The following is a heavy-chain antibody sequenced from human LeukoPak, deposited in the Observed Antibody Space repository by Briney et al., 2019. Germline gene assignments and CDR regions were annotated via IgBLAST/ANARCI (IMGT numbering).Heavy chain of an antibody. V-gene: IGHV3-74*01. Sequence: GGSLRLSCAASGFTFSSYWMHWVRQAPGKGLVWVSRINSVGSSTSYADSVKGRFTISRDNAKNKLYLQMNSLRAEDTAVYHCASQSLYWDFDYWGQGTLVTVSS. CDR1: GFTFSSYW. J-gene: IGHJ4*02. CDR3: ASQSLYWDFDY. CDR2: INSVGSST. D-gene: IGHD2-8*02.